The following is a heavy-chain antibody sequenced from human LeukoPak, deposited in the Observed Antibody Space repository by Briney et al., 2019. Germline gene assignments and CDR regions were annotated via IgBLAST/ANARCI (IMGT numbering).Heavy chain of an antibody. CDR3: ARGQTIVGATGDF. J-gene: IGHJ4*02. V-gene: IGHV4-34*01. Sequence: SSETLSLTGAVYGGSFSGYYWSWIRQPPGKGLEWIGEINHSGSTNYNPSLKSRVTISVDTSKNQFSLKLSSVTAADTAVYYCARGQTIVGATGDFWGQGTLVTVSS. D-gene: IGHD1-26*01. CDR1: GGSFSGYY. CDR2: INHSGST.